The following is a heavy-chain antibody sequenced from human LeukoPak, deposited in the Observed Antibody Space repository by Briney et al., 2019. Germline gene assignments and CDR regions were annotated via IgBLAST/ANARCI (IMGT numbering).Heavy chain of an antibody. CDR2: IKSKTDGGTT. Sequence: GGSLRLSCAASGFSVSSNYMSWVRQAPGKGLEWVGRIKSKTDGGTTDYAAPVKGRFTISRDDSKNTLYLQMNSLKTEDTAVYYCTTGYSYGPRAFDYWGQGTLVTVSS. D-gene: IGHD5-18*01. CDR3: TTGYSYGPRAFDY. V-gene: IGHV3-15*01. CDR1: GFSVSSNY. J-gene: IGHJ4*02.